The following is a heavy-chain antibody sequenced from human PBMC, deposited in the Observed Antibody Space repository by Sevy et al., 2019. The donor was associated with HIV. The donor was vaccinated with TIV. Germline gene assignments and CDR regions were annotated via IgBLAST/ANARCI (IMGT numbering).Heavy chain of an antibody. D-gene: IGHD4-17*01. CDR1: GFTFSSYA. CDR3: ARDQHDYGGNIRTGWFDP. CDR2: ISYDGSDK. V-gene: IGHV3-30-3*01. Sequence: GGSLRLSCAASGFTFSSYAMHWVRQAPGKGLEWVAIISYDGSDKYYADSVKGRFTISRDNSKSTMYLQMNSLRAEDTAVYYCARDQHDYGGNIRTGWFDPWGQGTLVTVSS. J-gene: IGHJ5*02.